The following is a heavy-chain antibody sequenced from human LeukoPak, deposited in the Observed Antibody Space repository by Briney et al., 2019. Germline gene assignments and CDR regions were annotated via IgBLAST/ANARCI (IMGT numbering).Heavy chain of an antibody. CDR1: GYSFTSYW. Sequence: GESLKISCKGSGYSFTSYWIGWVRQVPGKSLEWMGIIYPGDSDTRYSPSFQGQVTISADKSISTAYLQWSSLKASDTAMYYCARLKVVSATAWLDPWGQGTLVTVSS. CDR2: IYPGDSDT. J-gene: IGHJ5*02. CDR3: ARLKVVSATAWLDP. D-gene: IGHD2-15*01. V-gene: IGHV5-51*01.